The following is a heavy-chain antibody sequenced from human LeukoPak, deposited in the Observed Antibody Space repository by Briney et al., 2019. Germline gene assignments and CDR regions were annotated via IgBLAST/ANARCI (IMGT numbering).Heavy chain of an antibody. CDR3: APYDFWSGYPGN. CDR2: INHSGST. J-gene: IGHJ4*02. V-gene: IGHV4-34*01. Sequence: SETLSLTCAVYGGSFSGYYWSWIRKPPGKGLEWIREINHSGSTNYNPSLKSRVTISVDTSKNQFSLKLSSVTAADTAVYYCAPYDFWSGYPGNWGQGTLVTVSS. D-gene: IGHD3-3*01. CDR1: GGSFSGYY.